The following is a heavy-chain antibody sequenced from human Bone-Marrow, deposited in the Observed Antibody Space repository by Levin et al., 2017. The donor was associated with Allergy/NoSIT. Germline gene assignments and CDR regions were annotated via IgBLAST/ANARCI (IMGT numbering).Heavy chain of an antibody. D-gene: IGHD1-26*01. CDR1: GFTFSDSY. Sequence: GESLKISCSAAGFTFSDSYMSWIRQAPGKGLEWVSYISGSGSTIYYADSVEGRFTISRDNAKNSLYLQMNSLRAEDTAVYYCARDYGGSYFFDDWGQGTMVTVSS. CDR3: ARDYGGSYFFDD. CDR2: ISGSGSTI. V-gene: IGHV3-11*01. J-gene: IGHJ4*02.